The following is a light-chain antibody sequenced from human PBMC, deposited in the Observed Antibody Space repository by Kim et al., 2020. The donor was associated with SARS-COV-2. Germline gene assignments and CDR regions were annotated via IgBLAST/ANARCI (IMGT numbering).Light chain of an antibody. J-gene: IGLJ3*02. CDR3: QVWDSSSDHRV. V-gene: IGLV3-21*04. Sequence: APGKAAAITCGGDNIGSKSVHWYQQRPGQAPVLVISYDSDRPSGIPERFSGSNSGNTATLTINRVEAGDEADYYCQVWDSSSDHRVFGGGTQLTVL. CDR1: NIGSKS. CDR2: YDS.